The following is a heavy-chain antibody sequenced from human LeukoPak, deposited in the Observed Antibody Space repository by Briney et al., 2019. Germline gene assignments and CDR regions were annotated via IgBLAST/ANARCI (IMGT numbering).Heavy chain of an antibody. V-gene: IGHV3-23*01. CDR3: AETTMVRGVDVNWFDP. CDR2: ISGSGGST. CDR1: GFTLSSYA. Sequence: GGSLRLSCAASGFTLSSYAMSWVRQAPGKGLEWVSAISGSGGSTYYADSVKGRFTISRDNSKNTLYLQMNSLRAEDTAVYYCAETTMVRGVDVNWFDPWGQGTLVTVSS. D-gene: IGHD3-10*01. J-gene: IGHJ5*02.